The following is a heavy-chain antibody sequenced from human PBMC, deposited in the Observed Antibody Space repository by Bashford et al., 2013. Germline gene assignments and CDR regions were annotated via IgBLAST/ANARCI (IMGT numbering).Heavy chain of an antibody. CDR1: GGSISSYY. D-gene: IGHD3-10*01. CDR2: IYYSGST. Sequence: SSETLSLTCTVSGGSISSYYWSWIRQPPGKGLEWIGYIYYSGSTNYNPSLKSRVTISVDTSKNQFSLKLSSVTAADTAVYYCARDLRGERFDPWGQGTLVTVSS. CDR3: ARDLRGERFDP. J-gene: IGHJ5*02. V-gene: IGHV4-59*01.